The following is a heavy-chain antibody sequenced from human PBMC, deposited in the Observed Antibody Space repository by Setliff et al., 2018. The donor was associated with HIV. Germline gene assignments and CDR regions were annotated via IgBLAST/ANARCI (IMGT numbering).Heavy chain of an antibody. J-gene: IGHJ4*02. D-gene: IGHD6-6*01. Sequence: GGSLRLSCAATGFTFSSYGMTWVRQAPGKGLEWVSTISDGVSGTYYADSVKGRFTISRDNSKNTLYLQMNSLRAEDTAVYYCARDSSSIGYFDYWGQGTLVTVSS. CDR3: ARDSSSIGYFDY. CDR1: GFTFSSYG. V-gene: IGHV3-23*01. CDR2: ISDGVSGT.